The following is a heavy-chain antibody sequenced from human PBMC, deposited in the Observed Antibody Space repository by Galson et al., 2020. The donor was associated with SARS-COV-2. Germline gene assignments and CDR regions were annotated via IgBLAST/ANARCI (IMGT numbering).Heavy chain of an antibody. CDR3: ARGRQGVVPSPVLGLGPFYSYYYMDV. CDR1: GGSFSGYS. CDR2: IKSGGDT. D-gene: IGHD3-16*01. J-gene: IGHJ6*03. Sequence: QWFNAETNSSETLSLTCAVYGGSFSGYSWTWIRQAPGKGLEWIGEIKSGGDTKYSPSLSGRVTLSVDTSRNQFSLKLTYVSAADTALYFCARGRQGVVPSPVLGLGPFYSYYYMDVWGKGTTVIVSS. V-gene: IGHV4-34*01.